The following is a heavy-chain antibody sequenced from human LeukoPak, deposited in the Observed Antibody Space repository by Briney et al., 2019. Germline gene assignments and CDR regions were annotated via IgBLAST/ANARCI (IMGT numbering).Heavy chain of an antibody. D-gene: IGHD3-22*01. Sequence: SETLSLTCTVSGGSISSGSYYWRWLRQPAGKGLEWIGRIYTSGSTNYNPSLKSRVTISVDTSKNQFSLKLSSVTAADTAVYYCASTLYYYDSSGYSLIDYWGQGTLVTVPS. CDR1: GGSISSGSYY. J-gene: IGHJ4*02. V-gene: IGHV4-61*02. CDR2: IYTSGST. CDR3: ASTLYYYDSSGYSLIDY.